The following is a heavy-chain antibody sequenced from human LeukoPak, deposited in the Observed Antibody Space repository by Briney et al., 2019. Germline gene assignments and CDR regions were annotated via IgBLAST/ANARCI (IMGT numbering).Heavy chain of an antibody. J-gene: IGHJ4*02. Sequence: GGSLRLSCAASGFTFTTYWMTWVRQAPGKGLEWVANIKQDGSEKYYVESVKGRFTISRDNAKNSLYLQMNSLRAEDTAVYYCARGKGKDYWGQRTLVTVSS. V-gene: IGHV3-7*04. CDR3: ARGKGKDY. CDR2: IKQDGSEK. CDR1: GFTFTTYW.